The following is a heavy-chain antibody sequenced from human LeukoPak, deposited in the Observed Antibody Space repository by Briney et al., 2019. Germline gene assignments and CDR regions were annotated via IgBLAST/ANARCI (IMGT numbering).Heavy chain of an antibody. D-gene: IGHD6-19*01. V-gene: IGHV6-1*01. Sequence: SQTLSLTCAVSGDSVSSNSAAWNWIRLSPSRGLEWLGRTYYRSKWYNDYAVSVKSRITINPDTSKNQFSLQLNSVTPEDTAVYYCARYSGAVAGTFDYWGQGTLVTVSS. CDR2: TYYRSKWYN. CDR3: ARYSGAVAGTFDY. CDR1: GDSVSSNSAA. J-gene: IGHJ4*02.